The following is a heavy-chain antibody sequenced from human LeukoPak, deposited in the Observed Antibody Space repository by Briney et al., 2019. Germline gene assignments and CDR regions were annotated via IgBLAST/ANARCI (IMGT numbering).Heavy chain of an antibody. CDR3: ARANCGGDCYSGFDY. Sequence: ASVKVSCKASGYTFISYAMHWVRQAPGQRLEWMGWINAGNGNTKYSQKFQGRVTITRDTSASTAYMELSSLRSEDTAVYYCARANCGGDCYSGFDYWGQGTLVTVSS. D-gene: IGHD2-21*02. CDR2: INAGNGNT. J-gene: IGHJ4*02. CDR1: GYTFISYA. V-gene: IGHV1-3*01.